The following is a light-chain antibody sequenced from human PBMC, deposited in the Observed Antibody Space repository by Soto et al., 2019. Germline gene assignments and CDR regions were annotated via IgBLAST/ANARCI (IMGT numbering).Light chain of an antibody. J-gene: IGKJ2*01. V-gene: IGKV3-20*01. CDR2: GAS. Sequence: EIVLTQSPGTLSLSPGERVTLSCRASQSVSSSYLGWYQQKPGQAPRLLIYGASNRATGIPDRFSGSGSGTDFTLTISRLEPEDFAVYYCQQYGSSPPYAFGQGTKLEVK. CDR3: QQYGSSPPYA. CDR1: QSVSSSY.